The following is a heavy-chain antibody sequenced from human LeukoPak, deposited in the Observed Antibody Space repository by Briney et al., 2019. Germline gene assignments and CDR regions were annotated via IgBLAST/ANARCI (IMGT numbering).Heavy chain of an antibody. V-gene: IGHV3-30-3*01. D-gene: IGHD2-15*01. J-gene: IGHJ4*02. Sequence: PGRSLRLSCAASGFTFSSYAMHWVRQAPGKGLEWVAVISYDGSNKYYADSVKGRFTISRDNSKNTLYLQMNSLRAEDTAVYYCARDQRRYCSGGSCFPDYWGQGTLVTVSS. CDR1: GFTFSSYA. CDR2: ISYDGSNK. CDR3: ARDQRRYCSGGSCFPDY.